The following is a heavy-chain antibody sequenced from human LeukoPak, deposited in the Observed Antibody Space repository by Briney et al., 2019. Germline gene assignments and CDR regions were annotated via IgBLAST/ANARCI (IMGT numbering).Heavy chain of an antibody. Sequence: SVXXSXXASXXTXXSXAXSXXXXAPGQGLXWXGXIIPXFGTANYAQKFQGRVTITADESTSTAYMELSSLRSEDTAVYYCARDRGYCSGGSCYFYYFDYWGQGTLVTVSS. D-gene: IGHD2-15*01. CDR2: IIPXFGTA. CDR1: XXTXXSXA. CDR3: ARDRGYCSGGSCYFYYFDY. V-gene: IGHV1-69*01. J-gene: IGHJ4*02.